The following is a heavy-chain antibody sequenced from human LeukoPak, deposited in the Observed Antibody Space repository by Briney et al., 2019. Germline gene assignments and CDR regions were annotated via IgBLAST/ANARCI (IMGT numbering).Heavy chain of an antibody. CDR2: MYSSGST. Sequence: SETLSLTCTVSGGSISSGSYYWSWIRQPAGKGLEWIGRMYSSGSTNYNPSLKSRVTMSVDTSKNQFSLKLSSVTAADTAVYYCARGMVRGVTPSWFDPWGQGTLVTVSS. D-gene: IGHD3-10*01. CDR3: ARGMVRGVTPSWFDP. V-gene: IGHV4-61*02. CDR1: GGSISSGSYY. J-gene: IGHJ5*02.